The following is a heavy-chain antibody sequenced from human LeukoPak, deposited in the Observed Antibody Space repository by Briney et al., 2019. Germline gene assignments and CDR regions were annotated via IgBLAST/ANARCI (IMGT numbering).Heavy chain of an antibody. D-gene: IGHD3-3*01. Sequence: GGSLRLSCGASGFTFSSYGMSWVRQAPGKGLEWVSAISGSGGSTYYADSVKGRFTISRDNSKNTLSLQVNSLRAEDTAIYYCAKTPIAVRIFGDDYWGQGTLVTVSS. J-gene: IGHJ4*02. CDR1: GFTFSSYG. V-gene: IGHV3-23*01. CDR2: ISGSGGST. CDR3: AKTPIAVRIFGDDY.